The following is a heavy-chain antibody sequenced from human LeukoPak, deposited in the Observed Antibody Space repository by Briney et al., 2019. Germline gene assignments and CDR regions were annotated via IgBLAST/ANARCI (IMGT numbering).Heavy chain of an antibody. V-gene: IGHV4-34*01. J-gene: IGHJ6*03. CDR2: INHSGST. CDR3: ATSGGEPYYYYMDV. D-gene: IGHD2-15*01. CDR1: GGSFSGYY. Sequence: PSETLSLTCAVYGGSFSGYYWSWIRQPPGKGLEWIGEINHSGSTNYNPSLKSRVTTSVDTSKNQFSLKLSSVTAADTAVYYCATSGGEPYYYYMDVWGKGTTVTISS.